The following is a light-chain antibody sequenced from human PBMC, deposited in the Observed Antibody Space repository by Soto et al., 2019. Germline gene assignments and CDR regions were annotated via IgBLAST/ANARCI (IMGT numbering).Light chain of an antibody. J-gene: IGKJ1*01. CDR2: EAS. CDR1: QSINKW. V-gene: IGKV1-5*03. Sequence: IQMTQSPSTLSASVGDTATITGRASQSINKWLAWYQQKPGKATTLMIYEASILQTGVPSRFSGTESGTEFTLTFSSLRPDDFATYYCQQYNDYSAWTFGQGTKVDIK. CDR3: QQYNDYSAWT.